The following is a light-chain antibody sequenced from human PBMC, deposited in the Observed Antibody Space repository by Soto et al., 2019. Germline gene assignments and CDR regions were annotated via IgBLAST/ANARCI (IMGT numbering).Light chain of an antibody. CDR2: DAS. Sequence: EVVLTQSPGTLSLSPGERATLSCTASQSVSSYLAWYQQKPGQAPRLLIYDASNRATGIPARFSGSGSGTDFTLTIISLEPEDFAVYYCQQRSNWLLTFGGGTKVDI. CDR3: QQRSNWLLT. J-gene: IGKJ4*01. V-gene: IGKV3-11*01. CDR1: QSVSSY.